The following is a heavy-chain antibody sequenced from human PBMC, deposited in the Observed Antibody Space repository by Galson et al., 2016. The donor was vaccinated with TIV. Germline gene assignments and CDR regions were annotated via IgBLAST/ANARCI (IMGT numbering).Heavy chain of an antibody. V-gene: IGHV5-51*01. D-gene: IGHD3-3*01. Sequence: QSGAEVKKPGEALKISCKGSGYPFSSWWIAWVRQMPGKGLEWMGKIDPDDSETRYSPSFQGQVTISVDKSTRTAFLQWGSLKASDTGMYYCARQAGRGYGLDVWGLGTTVIVS. J-gene: IGHJ6*02. CDR1: GYPFSSWW. CDR3: ARQAGRGYGLDV. CDR2: IDPDDSET.